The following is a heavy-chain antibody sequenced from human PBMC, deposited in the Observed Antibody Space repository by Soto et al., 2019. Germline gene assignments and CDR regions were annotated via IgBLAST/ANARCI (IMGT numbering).Heavy chain of an antibody. CDR2: IYYSGST. CDR1: GGSISSYY. V-gene: IGHV4-59*08. CDR3: ARAVVPAAKHAFDI. Sequence: SETLSLTCTVSGGSISSYYWSWIRQPPGKGLEWIGYIYYSGSTNYNPSLKSRVTISVDTSKNQFSLKLSSVTAADTAVYYCARAVVPAAKHAFDIWGQGTMVTVSS. J-gene: IGHJ3*02. D-gene: IGHD2-2*01.